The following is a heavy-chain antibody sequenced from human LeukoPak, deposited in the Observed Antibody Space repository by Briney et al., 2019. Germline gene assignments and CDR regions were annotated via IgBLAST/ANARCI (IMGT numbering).Heavy chain of an antibody. V-gene: IGHV3-11*04. CDR3: AREGAYYYGSGSYKAFDI. J-gene: IGHJ3*02. D-gene: IGHD3-10*01. Sequence: PGGSLRLSCAASGFTLSDYYMSWIRQAPGKGLEWVSYISSSGSTIYYADSVKGRFTISRDNAKNSLYLQMNSLRAEDTAVYYCAREGAYYYGSGSYKAFDIWGQGTMVTVSS. CDR1: GFTLSDYY. CDR2: ISSSGSTI.